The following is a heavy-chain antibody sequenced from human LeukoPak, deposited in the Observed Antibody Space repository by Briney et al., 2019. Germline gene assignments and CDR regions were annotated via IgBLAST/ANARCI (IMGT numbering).Heavy chain of an antibody. D-gene: IGHD3-16*02. CDR1: GFTFSSYA. V-gene: IGHV3-23*01. CDR2: ISGSGGST. Sequence: GGSLRLSCAASGFTFSSYAMSWVRQAPGKGLEWVSAISGSGGSTYYADSVKGRFTISRDSSKNTLYLQMNSLRAEDTAVYYCAKSLRLGELSLYRYFDYWGQGTLVTVSS. J-gene: IGHJ4*02. CDR3: AKSLRLGELSLYRYFDY.